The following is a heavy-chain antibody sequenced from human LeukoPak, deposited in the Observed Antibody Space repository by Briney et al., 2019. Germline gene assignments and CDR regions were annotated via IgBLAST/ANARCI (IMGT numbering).Heavy chain of an antibody. CDR2: INPNSGGT. Sequence: ASVKVSCKASGYTFTGYYMHWVRQAPGQGLEWMGWINPNSGGTNYAQKFQGRVTMTTDTSISTAYMELSRLRSDDTAVYYCARLGANIAATISADDYWGQGTLVTVSS. CDR3: ARLGANIAATISADDY. J-gene: IGHJ4*02. CDR1: GYTFTGYY. D-gene: IGHD5-12*01. V-gene: IGHV1-2*02.